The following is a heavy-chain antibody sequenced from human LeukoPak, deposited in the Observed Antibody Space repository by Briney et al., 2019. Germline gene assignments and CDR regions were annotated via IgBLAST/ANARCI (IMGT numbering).Heavy chain of an antibody. V-gene: IGHV3-33*06. CDR3: AKVGYCSGGSCYRAFDV. Sequence: GRSLRLSCAASGFTFSSYGMHWVRQAPGKGLEWVAVIWYDGSNKYYADSVKGRFTISRDNSKNTLYLEMNSLRAEDTAVYYCAKVGYCSGGSCYRAFDVWGHGTTVTVSS. D-gene: IGHD2-15*01. CDR1: GFTFSSYG. CDR2: IWYDGSNK. J-gene: IGHJ3*01.